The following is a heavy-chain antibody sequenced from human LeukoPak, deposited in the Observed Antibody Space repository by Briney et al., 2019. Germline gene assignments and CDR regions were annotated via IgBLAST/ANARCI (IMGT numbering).Heavy chain of an antibody. V-gene: IGHV3-74*01. D-gene: IGHD6-6*01. CDR1: GFIFRTDW. Sequence: GGSLRLSCVGSGFIFRTDWMHWVRQAPGKGLVWVSRLYSEGGRTYYADSVKGRFTISRDNAKNTLFLQMNSLTVEDTAVYYCSRGLGQPVDSWGQGTLVTVSS. CDR3: SRGLGQPVDS. CDR2: LYSEGGRT. J-gene: IGHJ4*02.